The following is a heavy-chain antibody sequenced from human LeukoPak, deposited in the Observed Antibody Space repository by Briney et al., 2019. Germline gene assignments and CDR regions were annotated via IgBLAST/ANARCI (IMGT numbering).Heavy chain of an antibody. CDR1: GGSFSGNY. D-gene: IGHD3-16*01. CDR2: INHSGST. CDR3: AREDRWGRWFDP. J-gene: IGHJ5*02. V-gene: IGHV4-34*01. Sequence: KPSETLSLTCAVYGGSFSGNYWSWIRQPPGKGLEWIGEINHSGSTNYNPSLKSRVTISVDTSKNQFSLKLSSVTAVDTAVYYCAREDRWGRWFDPWGQGTLVTVSS.